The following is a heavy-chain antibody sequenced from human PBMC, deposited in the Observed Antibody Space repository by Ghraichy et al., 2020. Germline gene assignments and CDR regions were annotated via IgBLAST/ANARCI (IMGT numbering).Heavy chain of an antibody. CDR3: AKCPESCRPGFDY. V-gene: IGHV3-23*01. D-gene: IGHD1-14*01. CDR1: GFTFSMYP. Sequence: GGSLRLSCAASGFTFSMYPMTWVRQAPGKGLEWVSSISESGSHTYYTDSVKGRFTISKDNSENTLYLQMNSLRADDTAIYYCAKCPESCRPGFDYWGQGTLVTVSS. J-gene: IGHJ4*02. CDR2: ISESGSHT.